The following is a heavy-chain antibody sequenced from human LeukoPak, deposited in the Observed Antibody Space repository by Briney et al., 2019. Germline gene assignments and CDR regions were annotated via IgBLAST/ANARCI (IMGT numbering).Heavy chain of an antibody. V-gene: IGHV1-2*02. CDR2: INPNSGGT. CDR3: ARDTLISVYIAAAGLDYYYYYGMDV. J-gene: IGHJ6*02. D-gene: IGHD6-13*01. Sequence: GASVKVSCKASGYTFIGYYMHWVRQAPGQGLEWMGWINPNSGGTNYAQKFQGRVTMTRDTSISTAYMELSRLRSDDTAVYYCARDTLISVYIAAAGLDYYYYYGMDVWGQGTTVTVSS. CDR1: GYTFIGYY.